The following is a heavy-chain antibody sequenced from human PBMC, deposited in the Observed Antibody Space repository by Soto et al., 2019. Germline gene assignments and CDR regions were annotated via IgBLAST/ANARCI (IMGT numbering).Heavy chain of an antibody. CDR2: IYHTGVT. D-gene: IGHD2-2*01. CDR1: GASITTYY. Sequence: QVQLQESGPGLVKPSETLSLTCTVSGASITTYYWSWFRQPPGQGLESLGYIYHTGVTNSNPSLRCRLSISIDTAKNPFSLKLSYVTSADTAIYYCARTARVPDFWGPGILVTVSS. CDR3: ARTARVPDF. J-gene: IGHJ4*02. V-gene: IGHV4-59*01.